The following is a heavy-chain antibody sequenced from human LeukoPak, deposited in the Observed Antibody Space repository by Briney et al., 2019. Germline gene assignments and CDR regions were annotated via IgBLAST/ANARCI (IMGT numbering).Heavy chain of an antibody. V-gene: IGHV3-15*01. CDR2: IKSKTDGGTT. J-gene: IGHJ6*03. Sequence: GGSLRLSCAASGFTFSNAWMSWVRQAPGKGLEWVGRIKSKTDGGTTDYAAPVKGRFTISRDDSKNTLYLQMNSLKTEDTAVYYCTTDPTYYYYYMDVWGKGTTVIVSS. CDR3: TTDPTYYYYYMDV. CDR1: GFTFSNAW.